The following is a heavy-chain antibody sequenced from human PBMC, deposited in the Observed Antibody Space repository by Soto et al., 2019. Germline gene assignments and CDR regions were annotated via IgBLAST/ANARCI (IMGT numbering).Heavy chain of an antibody. CDR3: TTDSHFTMKLVRFDY. D-gene: IGHD3-22*01. V-gene: IGHV3-15*07. CDR2: IKSKIDGGTT. J-gene: IGHJ4*01. Sequence: GXSLRLSCAAPGFTFTTAWINWVRQAPVNGLEWVGRIKSKIDGGTTDFAAPVKGRFAISRDDSRNMVYFQMNSLEIEDTAVYYCTTDSHFTMKLVRFDYWGLGTLVTVSS. CDR1: GFTFTTAW.